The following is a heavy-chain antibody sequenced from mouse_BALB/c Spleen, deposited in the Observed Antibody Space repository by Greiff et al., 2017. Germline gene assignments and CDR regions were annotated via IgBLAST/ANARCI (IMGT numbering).Heavy chain of an antibody. V-gene: IGHV1-7*01. D-gene: IGHD2-14*01. CDR2: INPSTGYT. CDR1: GYTFTSYW. J-gene: IGHJ4*01. CDR3: ARSRYEDAIDY. Sequence: QVQLKQSGAELAKPGASVKMSCKASGYTFTSYWMHWVKQRPGQGLEWIGYINPSTGYTEYNQKFKDKATLTADKSSSTAYMQLSSLTSEDSAVYYFARSRYEDAIDYWGQGTSVTVSS.